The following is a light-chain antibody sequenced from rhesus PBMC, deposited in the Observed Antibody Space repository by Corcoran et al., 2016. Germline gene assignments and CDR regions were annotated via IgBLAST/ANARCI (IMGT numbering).Light chain of an antibody. CDR2: DAS. CDR1: QGISKY. Sequence: DIQMTQSPSSLSASVGDTVTITCQASQGISKYLAWYQQIPGKAPKHLNYDASTLQSGVPSRFSGSGSGTEFTLPISSLQPEDFATYFCQQHHSYPLTFGGGTNVEL. V-gene: IGKV1-25*01. J-gene: IGKJ4*01. CDR3: QQHHSYPLT.